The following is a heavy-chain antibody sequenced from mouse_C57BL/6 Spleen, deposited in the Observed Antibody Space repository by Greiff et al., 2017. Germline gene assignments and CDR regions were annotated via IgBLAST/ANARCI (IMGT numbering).Heavy chain of an antibody. V-gene: IGHV7-3*01. D-gene: IGHD1-1*01. CDR1: GFTFTDYY. Sequence: EVKVVESGGGLVQPGGSLSLSCAASGFTFTDYYMSWVRQPPGQALEWLGFIRNKANGYTTEYSATLKGRFTIARGNSQSILYLQMTALRAQDSATYYCARPRFITTVVPAMDYWGQGTSVTVSS. J-gene: IGHJ4*01. CDR3: ARPRFITTVVPAMDY. CDR2: IRNKANGYTT.